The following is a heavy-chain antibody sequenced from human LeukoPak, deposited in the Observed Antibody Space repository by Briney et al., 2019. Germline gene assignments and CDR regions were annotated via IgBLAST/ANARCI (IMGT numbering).Heavy chain of an antibody. Sequence: SQTFSLTCAISGDSVSSNSVTWNWIRQSPSRGLEWLGRTYYRSTWYNDYAVSVRGRITVSPDTSKNQFSLHLNSVTPEDTAVYYCARRLTQYDCFDPWGQGILVTVSS. D-gene: IGHD2-2*01. V-gene: IGHV6-1*01. J-gene: IGHJ5*02. CDR3: ARRLTQYDCFDP. CDR1: GDSVSSNSVT. CDR2: TYYRSTWYN.